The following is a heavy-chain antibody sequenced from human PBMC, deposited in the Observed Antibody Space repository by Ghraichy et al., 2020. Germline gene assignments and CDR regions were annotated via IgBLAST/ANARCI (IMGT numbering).Heavy chain of an antibody. CDR1: GGSISSSSYY. CDR3: ASAPPGTRYDFWSGYRHYYFDY. CDR2: IYYSGST. D-gene: IGHD3-3*01. Sequence: SETLSLTCTVSGGSISSSSYYWGWIRQPPGKGLEWIGSIYYSGSTYYNPSLKSRVTISVDTSKNQFSLKLSSVTAADTAVYYCASAPPGTRYDFWSGYRHYYFDYLGQGTLVTVSS. J-gene: IGHJ4*02. V-gene: IGHV4-39*01.